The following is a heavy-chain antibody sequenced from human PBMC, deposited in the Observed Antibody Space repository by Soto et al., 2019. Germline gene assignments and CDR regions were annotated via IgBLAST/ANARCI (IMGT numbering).Heavy chain of an antibody. V-gene: IGHV3-9*01. J-gene: IGHJ4*02. D-gene: IGHD2-2*01. CDR1: GFTFDDYA. Sequence: EVQLVESGGGLVQPGRSLRLSCAASGFTFDDYAMHWVRQAPGKGLEWVSGISWNRGSIGYADSVKGRFNISRDNAKNSLYLQMNSLRAEDTALYYCAKGGQLLTEGGGYWGQGTLVTVSS. CDR2: ISWNRGSI. CDR3: AKGGQLLTEGGGY.